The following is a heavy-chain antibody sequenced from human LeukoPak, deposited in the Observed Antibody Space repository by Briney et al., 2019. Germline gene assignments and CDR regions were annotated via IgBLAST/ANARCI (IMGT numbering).Heavy chain of an antibody. D-gene: IGHD3-22*01. Sequence: SETLSLTCTVSGGSISSYYWSWIRQPPGKGLEWIGYIYYSGSTNYNPSLKSRVTISVDTSKNQFSLKLSSVTAADTAVYYCASAVYDGSVIAFDIWGQGTMVTVSS. CDR3: ASAVYDGSVIAFDI. J-gene: IGHJ3*02. CDR1: GGSISSYY. V-gene: IGHV4-59*01. CDR2: IYYSGST.